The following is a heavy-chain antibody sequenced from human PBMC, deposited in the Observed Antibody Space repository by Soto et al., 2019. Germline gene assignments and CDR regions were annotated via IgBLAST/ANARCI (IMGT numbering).Heavy chain of an antibody. CDR1: GFTFASPCSHG. CDR3: VSWVSAHFDY. V-gene: IGHV3-23*01. CDR2: ISSNGANT. J-gene: IGHJ4*01. D-gene: IGHD2-8*01. Sequence: PGGSLRLSCAASGFTFASPCSHGMSWVRQSPGKGPEWVAAISSNGANTHYAESVKGRFTISKDASRNTVHLHMDSLRAEDTATYFCVSWVSAHFDYWGHGTPVTVSS.